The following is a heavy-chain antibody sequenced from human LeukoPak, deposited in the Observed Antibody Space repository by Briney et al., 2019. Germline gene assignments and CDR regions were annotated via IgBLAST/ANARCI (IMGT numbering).Heavy chain of an antibody. CDR1: GFTSGSYG. D-gene: IGHD6-19*01. Sequence: GGSLRLSCAASGFTSGSYGMSWVRQAPGKGLEWVSTISGSGVSTYYADSVKGRFTISRDRSSNTLLLQMNSLRAEDTAVYYCARSHSSAHPEFDYWGQGTLVTVSS. CDR3: ARSHSSAHPEFDY. V-gene: IGHV3-23*01. CDR2: ISGSGVST. J-gene: IGHJ4*02.